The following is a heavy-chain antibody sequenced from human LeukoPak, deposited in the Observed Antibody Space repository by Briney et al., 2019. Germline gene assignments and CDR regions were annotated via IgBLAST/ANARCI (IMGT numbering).Heavy chain of an antibody. J-gene: IGHJ4*02. CDR2: IYYSGST. Sequence: SETLSLTCTVSGGSISSSSYYWGWIRQPPGKGLEWIGSIYYSGSTYYNLSLKSRVTISVDTSKNQFSLKLSSVTAADTAVYYCAEGDDYGGNDPFDYWGQGTLVTVSS. CDR3: AEGDDYGGNDPFDY. V-gene: IGHV4-39*07. D-gene: IGHD4-23*01. CDR1: GGSISSSSYY.